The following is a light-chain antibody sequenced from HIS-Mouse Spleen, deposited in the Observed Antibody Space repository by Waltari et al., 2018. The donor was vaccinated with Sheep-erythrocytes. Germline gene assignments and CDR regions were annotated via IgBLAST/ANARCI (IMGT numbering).Light chain of an antibody. CDR1: RSDVGGYYS. J-gene: IGLJ3*02. CDR2: DVS. Sequence: QSALTQPASVSGSPGQSITISCTGTRSDVGGYYSVFWYQQHPGKAPKLMIYDVSNRPSGVSNRFSGSKSGNTASLTISGLQAEDEADYYCSSYTSSSTWVFGGGTKLTVL. V-gene: IGLV2-14*03. CDR3: SSYTSSSTWV.